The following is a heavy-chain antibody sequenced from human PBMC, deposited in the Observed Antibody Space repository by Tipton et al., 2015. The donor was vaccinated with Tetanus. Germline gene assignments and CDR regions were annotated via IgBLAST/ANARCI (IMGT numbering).Heavy chain of an antibody. CDR2: IDPNSRGT. CDR3: ARGRGGYIYYGMDV. V-gene: IGHV1-2*02. J-gene: IGHJ6*02. Sequence: QVQLVQSGAEMKKPGASVKVSCKASGYTFTGYYIYWVRQAPGQGLEWMGWIDPNSRGTVYAQKFQGRVTMTRDTSISTGYMELRSLRSDDTGVDYCARGRGGYIYYGMDVWGPGTTVTVS. D-gene: IGHD2-15*01. CDR1: GYTFTGYY.